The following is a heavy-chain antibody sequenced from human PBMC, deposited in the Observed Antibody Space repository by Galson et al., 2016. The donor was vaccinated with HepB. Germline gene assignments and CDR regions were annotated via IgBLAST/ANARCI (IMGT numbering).Heavy chain of an antibody. Sequence: SLRLSCAAPGFIFSKYTMHWVRQAPGKGLQYVAGISYNGGTTRYADSVKGRFTISRDNSKNTLYLQMSSLRVEDTSVHFCVRQPTYGYPFDYWGQGTLVTVSS. CDR2: ISYNGGTT. CDR3: VRQPTYGYPFDY. D-gene: IGHD5-18*01. J-gene: IGHJ4*02. CDR1: GFIFSKYT. V-gene: IGHV3-64D*08.